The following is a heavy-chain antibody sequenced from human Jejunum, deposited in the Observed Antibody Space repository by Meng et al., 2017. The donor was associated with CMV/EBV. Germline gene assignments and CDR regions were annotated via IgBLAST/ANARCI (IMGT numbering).Heavy chain of an antibody. J-gene: IGHJ5*02. CDR1: SGDYY. V-gene: IGHV4-30-4*08. Sequence: SGDYYGSWIRQPPGKGLEWIGFIKYGGTTYYNPSLKSRVITSLDTSKNQFSLRLSSVTAADTAVYYCARTEDCSSSRCYTGFDPWGQGSLVTVSS. CDR2: IKYGGTT. D-gene: IGHD2-2*01. CDR3: ARTEDCSSSRCYTGFDP.